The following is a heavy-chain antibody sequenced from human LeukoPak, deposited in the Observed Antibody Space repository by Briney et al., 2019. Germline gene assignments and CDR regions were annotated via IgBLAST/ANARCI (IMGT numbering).Heavy chain of an antibody. CDR3: ARLRGYCSSTSCYYYYGMDV. D-gene: IGHD2-2*01. Sequence: SETLSLTCTVSGGSFSGYYCTWIRQPPGKGLEWIGEINHSGSANYNPSLKSRVTISVDTSKNQFSLKLSSVTAADTAVYYCARLRGYCSSTSCYYYYGMDVWGQGTTVTVSS. J-gene: IGHJ6*02. V-gene: IGHV4-34*01. CDR2: INHSGSA. CDR1: GGSFSGYY.